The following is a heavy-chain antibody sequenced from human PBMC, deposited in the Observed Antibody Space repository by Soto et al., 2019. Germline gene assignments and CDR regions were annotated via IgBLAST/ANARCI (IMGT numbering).Heavy chain of an antibody. CDR2: ISYDGSNK. V-gene: IGHV3-30-3*01. D-gene: IGHD5-18*01. CDR3: ARAGDSYDWGYFDY. Sequence: QVPLVESGGGVVQPGRSLRLSCAASGFTFSSYAMHWVRQAPGKGLEWVAVISYDGSNKYYADSVKGRFTISRDNSKNTLYLQMNSLRAEDTAVYYCARAGDSYDWGYFDYWGQGTLVTVSS. CDR1: GFTFSSYA. J-gene: IGHJ4*02.